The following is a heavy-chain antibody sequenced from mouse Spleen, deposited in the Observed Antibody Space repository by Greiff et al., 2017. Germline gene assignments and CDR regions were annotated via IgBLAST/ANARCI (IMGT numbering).Heavy chain of an antibody. J-gene: IGHJ3*01. V-gene: IGHV14-3*01. CDR1: GYTFTSYW. CDR3: ARGDGFPAWFAY. D-gene: IGHD2-3*01. Sequence: VQLQQPGAELVKPGASVKLSCKASGYTFTSYWMHWVKQRPGRGLEWIGRIDPANGNTKYAPKFQGKATITADTSSNTAYLQLSSLTSEDTAIYYCARGDGFPAWFAYWGQGTLVTVSA. CDR2: IDPANGNT.